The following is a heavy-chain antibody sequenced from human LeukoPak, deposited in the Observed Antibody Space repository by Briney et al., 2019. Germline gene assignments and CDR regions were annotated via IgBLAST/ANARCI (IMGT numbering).Heavy chain of an antibody. CDR3: ATTRNVYCSGGSCHYNWFDP. V-gene: IGHV1-24*01. J-gene: IGHJ5*02. D-gene: IGHD2-15*01. CDR2: FDPEDGET. CDR1: GYTLTELS. Sequence: ASVKVSCKVSGYTLTELSMHWVRQAPGKGLEWMGGFDPEDGETIYAQKFQGRVTMTEDTSTDTAYMELSSLRSEDTAVYYCATTRNVYCSGGSCHYNWFDPWGQGTLVTVSS.